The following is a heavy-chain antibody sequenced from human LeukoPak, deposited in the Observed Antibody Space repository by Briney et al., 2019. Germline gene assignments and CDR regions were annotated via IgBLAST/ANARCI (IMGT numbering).Heavy chain of an antibody. V-gene: IGHV1-18*01. J-gene: IGHJ4*02. CDR3: ARIGDSGDYDDFAKRLDY. CDR2: ISAYNGNT. CDR1: GYTFTSYG. D-gene: IGHD4-17*01. Sequence: GASVKVSCKASGYTFTSYGISWVRQAPGQGLEWMGWISAYNGNTNYAQKLQGRVTMTTDTSTSTAYMELRSLRSEDTAVYYCARIGDSGDYDDFAKRLDYWGQGTLVTVSS.